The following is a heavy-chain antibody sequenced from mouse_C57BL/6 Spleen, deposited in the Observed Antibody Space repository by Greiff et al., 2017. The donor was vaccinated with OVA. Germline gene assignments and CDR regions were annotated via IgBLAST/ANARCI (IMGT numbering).Heavy chain of an antibody. CDR3: ARNPPENYYGRGWYFDV. J-gene: IGHJ1*03. Sequence: QVQLKQSGPGLVQPSQSLSITCTVSGFSLTSYGVHWVRQSPGKGLEWRGVIWSGGSTDYNAAFISRLSISKDNSNSQVFFKMNSLQADDTATYYCARNPPENYYGRGWYFDVWGTGTTVTVSS. CDR2: IWSGGST. D-gene: IGHD1-1*01. CDR1: GFSLTSYG. V-gene: IGHV2-2*01.